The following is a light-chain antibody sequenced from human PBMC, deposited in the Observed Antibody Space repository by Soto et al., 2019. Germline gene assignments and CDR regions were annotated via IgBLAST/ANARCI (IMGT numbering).Light chain of an antibody. CDR3: QQRSNWPSIT. CDR2: GAS. Sequence: EIVLTQSPATLSLSPGERATLSCRASQSVSNYLAWYQQKPGQAPRLLIYGASNRATGIPARFSGSGSGTDFSLTISSLEPEDFAVYYCQQRSNWPSITFGQGTKVDIK. V-gene: IGKV3-11*01. J-gene: IGKJ1*01. CDR1: QSVSNY.